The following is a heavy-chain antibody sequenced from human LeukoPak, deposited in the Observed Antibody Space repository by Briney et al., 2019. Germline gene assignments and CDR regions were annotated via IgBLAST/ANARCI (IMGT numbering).Heavy chain of an antibody. D-gene: IGHD4-23*01. J-gene: IGHJ4*02. V-gene: IGHV4-34*01. CDR3: ARVRSTVGWRSFDY. CDR1: GGPFSGYY. CDR2: INHSGST. Sequence: SETLSLTCAVYGGPFSGYYWNWIRQPPGKGLEWIGEINHSGSTNYNPSLKSRVTISVDTSKNQFSLKLSSVTAADTAVYYCARVRSTVGWRSFDYWGQGTLVTVSS.